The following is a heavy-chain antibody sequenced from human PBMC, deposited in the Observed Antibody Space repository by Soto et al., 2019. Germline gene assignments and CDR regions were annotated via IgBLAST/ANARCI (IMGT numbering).Heavy chain of an antibody. CDR3: AKVGYDSSGYYSIFDY. V-gene: IGHV3-23*01. J-gene: IGHJ4*02. D-gene: IGHD3-22*01. Sequence: GGSLRLSCAASGFTFSSYAMSWVRQAPGKGLEWVSAISGSGGSTYYADSVKGRFTISRDNSKNTLYLQMNSLRAEDTAVYYCAKVGYDSSGYYSIFDYWGQGTLVTVSS. CDR1: GFTFSSYA. CDR2: ISGSGGST.